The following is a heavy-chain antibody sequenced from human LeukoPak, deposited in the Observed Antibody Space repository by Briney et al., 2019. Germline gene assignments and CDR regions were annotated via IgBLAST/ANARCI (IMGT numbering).Heavy chain of an antibody. CDR1: GYTFTSYD. Sequence: ASVKVSCKASGYTFTSYDINWVRQATGQGLEWMGWMNPNSGNTGYAQKFQGRVTITRNTSISTAYMELSSLRFEDTAVYYCARGVYRAEFYYYYYMDVWGKGTTVTVSS. J-gene: IGHJ6*03. CDR2: MNPNSGNT. V-gene: IGHV1-8*03. CDR3: ARGVYRAEFYYYYYMDV. D-gene: IGHD2/OR15-2a*01.